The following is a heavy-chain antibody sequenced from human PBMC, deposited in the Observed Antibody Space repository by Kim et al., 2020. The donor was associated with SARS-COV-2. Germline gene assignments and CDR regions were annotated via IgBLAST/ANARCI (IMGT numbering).Heavy chain of an antibody. J-gene: IGHJ4*02. D-gene: IGHD6-19*01. CDR3: AKVTVAGGGGDY. V-gene: IGHV3-30*02. Sequence: YYAESVKGRFTISRDNSKNTLYLQMNSLRAEDTAVYYCAKVTVAGGGGDYWGQGTLVTVSS.